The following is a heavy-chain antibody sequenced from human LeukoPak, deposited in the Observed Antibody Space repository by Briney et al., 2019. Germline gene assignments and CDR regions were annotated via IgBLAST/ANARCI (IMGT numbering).Heavy chain of an antibody. CDR2: ISSSSSYI. CDR1: GFTFSSYS. V-gene: IGHV3-21*01. CDR3: ARATPDVFDI. Sequence: TGGSLRLSCAASGFTFSSYSMNWVRQAPGKGLEWVSSISSSSSYIYYADSVKGRFTISRDNAKNSLYLQMNSLRAEDTVFYYCARATPDVFDIWGKGKRVTV. J-gene: IGHJ3*02.